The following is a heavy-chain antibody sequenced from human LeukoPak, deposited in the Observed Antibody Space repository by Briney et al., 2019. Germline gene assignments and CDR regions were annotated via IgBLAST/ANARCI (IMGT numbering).Heavy chain of an antibody. D-gene: IGHD3-3*01. V-gene: IGHV3-11*01. CDR2: ISSSGSTI. J-gene: IGHJ6*02. Sequence: GGSLRLSCAASGFTFSDYMSWIRQAPGKGLEWVSYISSSGSTIYYADSVKGRFTISRDNAKNSLYLQMNSLRAEDTAVYYCARLSIFGVAKEGYYGMDVWGQGTTVTVSS. CDR1: GFTFSDY. CDR3: ARLSIFGVAKEGYYGMDV.